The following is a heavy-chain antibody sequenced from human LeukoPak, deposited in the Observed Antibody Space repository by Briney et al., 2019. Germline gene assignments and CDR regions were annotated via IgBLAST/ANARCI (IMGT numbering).Heavy chain of an antibody. J-gene: IGHJ3*02. D-gene: IGHD3-22*01. V-gene: IGHV5-51*01. Sequence: GGALEISCQGSGYSFTSYWIGWVRQVPGKGLEWMGIIYPGDSATRYRPSFQGQVTISADKSISTAYLQWSSLKASDTAMYYCARIYDSSGYYRGDDAFDIWGQGTMVTVSS. CDR2: IYPGDSAT. CDR1: GYSFTSYW. CDR3: ARIYDSSGYYRGDDAFDI.